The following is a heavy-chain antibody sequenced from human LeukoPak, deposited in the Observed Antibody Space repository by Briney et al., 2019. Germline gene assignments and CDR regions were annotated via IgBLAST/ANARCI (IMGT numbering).Heavy chain of an antibody. Sequence: PSETLSLTCTVSGGSISSYYWSWIRQPAGKGLEWIGRIYTSGSTDYNPSLKSRVTMSVDTSKNLFSLKLYSVTAADTAVYYCARDLTSWYFDVWGRGTLVTVSS. J-gene: IGHJ2*01. V-gene: IGHV4-4*07. CDR2: IYTSGST. CDR3: ARDLTSWYFDV. CDR1: GGSISSYY.